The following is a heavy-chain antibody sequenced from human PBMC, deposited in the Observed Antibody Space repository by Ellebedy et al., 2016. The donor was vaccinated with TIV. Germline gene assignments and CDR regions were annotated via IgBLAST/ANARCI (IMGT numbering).Heavy chain of an antibody. CDR2: FDPEEGEI. J-gene: IGHJ3*01. V-gene: IGHV1-24*01. D-gene: IGHD2-2*01. CDR1: GSTVIQLS. Sequence: AASVKVSCKVSGSTVIQLSMHWVRQAPGKGFEWMGGFDPEEGEIIYAQRFQGRVTMTEDTSADTAYMELSGLRSEDTAIYFCATPPSCSSSHCPRSPFDVWGQGTMVAVSS. CDR3: ATPPSCSSSHCPRSPFDV.